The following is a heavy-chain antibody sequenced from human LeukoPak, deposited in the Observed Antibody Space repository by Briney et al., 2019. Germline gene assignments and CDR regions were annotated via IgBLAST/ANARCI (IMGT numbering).Heavy chain of an antibody. CDR3: ARSSSWYTNWFDP. V-gene: IGHV3-11*01. CDR1: GFTFSDYY. CDR2: IISSGSTI. J-gene: IGHJ5*02. Sequence: PGGSVRLSCAASGFTFSDYYMSWIRQAPGKGLEWVAYIISSGSTIYYADSVKGRFTISRDNAKNSLYLQMNSLRAEDTAVYYCARSSSWYTNWFDPWGQGTLVTVSS. D-gene: IGHD6-13*01.